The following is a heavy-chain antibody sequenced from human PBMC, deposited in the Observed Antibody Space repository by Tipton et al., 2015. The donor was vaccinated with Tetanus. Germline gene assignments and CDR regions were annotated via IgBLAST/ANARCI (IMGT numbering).Heavy chain of an antibody. CDR3: ARRSVSARFDD. D-gene: IGHD6-6*01. Sequence: LRLSCTVSGGSIRGGGYYWSWIRQHPERGLEWMGYIYYTGNTYYNPSLKSRVTISVDMSKNQFSLKLRSVTAADTAVYYCARRSVSARFDDWGQGTLVTVSS. CDR1: GGSIRGGGYY. V-gene: IGHV4-31*02. CDR2: IYYTGNT. J-gene: IGHJ4*02.